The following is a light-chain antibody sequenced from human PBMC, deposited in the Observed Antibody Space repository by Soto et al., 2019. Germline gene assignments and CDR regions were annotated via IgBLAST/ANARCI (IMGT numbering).Light chain of an antibody. V-gene: IGKV1-33*01. Sequence: DIQMPQSPSSLSASVGDRVTITCQASQDISNYLNWYQQKPGKAPKLLIYDASNLETGVPSRFSGSGSGTDFTFTISSLQPEDIATYYCQQYDNPFTFGPGTKVDIK. CDR2: DAS. CDR3: QQYDNPFT. CDR1: QDISNY. J-gene: IGKJ3*01.